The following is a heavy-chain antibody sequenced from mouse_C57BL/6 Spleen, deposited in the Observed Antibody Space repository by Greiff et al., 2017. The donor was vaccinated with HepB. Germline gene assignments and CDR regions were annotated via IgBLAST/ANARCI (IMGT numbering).Heavy chain of an antibody. CDR1: GYAFSSSW. V-gene: IGHV1-82*01. J-gene: IGHJ4*01. CDR2: IYPGDGDT. D-gene: IGHD1-1*01. CDR3: ARWAYGSAMDY. Sequence: VQLQESGPELVKPGASVKISCKASGYAFSSSWMNWVKQRPGKGLEWIGRIYPGDGDTNYNGKFKGKATLTADKSSSTAYMQLSSLTSEDSAVYFCARWAYGSAMDYWGQGTSVTVSS.